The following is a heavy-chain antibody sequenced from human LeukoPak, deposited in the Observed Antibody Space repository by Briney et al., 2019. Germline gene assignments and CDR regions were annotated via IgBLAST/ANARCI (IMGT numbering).Heavy chain of an antibody. CDR2: IGTAGDK. J-gene: IGHJ3*02. CDR3: ARLAAAGTPDAFDI. D-gene: IGHD6-13*01. V-gene: IGHV3-13*04. CDR1: GFNFSSYE. Sequence: GGSLRVSCAASGFNFSSYEMHWVRQATGKGLELVSAIGTAGDKYYPGSVKGRFTISRENAKNSLYLQMNSLRAGDTAVYYCARLAAAGTPDAFDIWGQGTMVTVSS.